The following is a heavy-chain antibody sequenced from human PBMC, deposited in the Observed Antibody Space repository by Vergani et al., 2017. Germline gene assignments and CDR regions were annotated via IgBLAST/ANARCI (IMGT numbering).Heavy chain of an antibody. J-gene: IGHJ6*02. CDR2: IIPIFGTA. Sequence: QVQLVQSGAEVKKPGSSVKVSCKASGATFRSNTISWVRQVPGQGLEWMGGIIPIFGTANYAQKFQGRVTITADESTSTAYMELSSLRSEDTAVYYCARTNKTLYQLLHGYYYGMDVWGQGTTVTVSS. V-gene: IGHV1-69*12. D-gene: IGHD2-2*01. CDR3: ARTNKTLYQLLHGYYYGMDV. CDR1: GATFRSNT.